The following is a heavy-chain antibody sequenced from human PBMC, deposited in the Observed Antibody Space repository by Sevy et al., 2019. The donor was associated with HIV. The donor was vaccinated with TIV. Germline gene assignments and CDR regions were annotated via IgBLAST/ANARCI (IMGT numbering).Heavy chain of an antibody. CDR2: ISSSGTK. D-gene: IGHD2-2*01. V-gene: IGHV3-11*01. Sequence: GGSLRLSCAASGFIFSDYNYMIWIRQSPGKGLEWISYISSSGTKYYRESVKGRFTVSRDNAKNSLYLQMNNLRAEDTSQYYCASPPQRCTSTSCPLEAFYMRGQGKKVTVSS. J-gene: IGHJ3*02. CDR3: ASPPQRCTSTSCPLEAFYM. CDR1: GFIFSDYNY.